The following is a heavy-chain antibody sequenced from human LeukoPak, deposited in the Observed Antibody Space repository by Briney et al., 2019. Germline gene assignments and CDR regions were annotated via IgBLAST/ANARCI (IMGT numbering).Heavy chain of an antibody. CDR3: AKVRADYINYDALDI. D-gene: IGHD4-11*01. Sequence: GESLRLSCAASGITFSRYGMHWVRQAPGKGLEWVAFLRYDGANKYYPGSVKGRFTISRDNSKNTLSLEMNSLRAEDTAVYFCAKVRADYINYDALDIWGQGTMVTVSS. CDR2: LRYDGANK. V-gene: IGHV3-30*02. CDR1: GITFSRYG. J-gene: IGHJ3*02.